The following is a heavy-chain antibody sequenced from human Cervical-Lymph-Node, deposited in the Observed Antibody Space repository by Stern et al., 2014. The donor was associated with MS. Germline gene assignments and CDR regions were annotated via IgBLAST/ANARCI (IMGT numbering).Heavy chain of an antibody. D-gene: IGHD2-15*01. Sequence: VQLVESGAEVKKHGESLKISCKASGYRFTSYWIGRGRRMPGKGLEWMGIIFPGDSDARYSPSFQAQVTISVDRSTNTAYLQWSSLKAADTAMYYCARHGGSSFVYFDYWGQGTQVTVSS. CDR1: GYRFTSYW. CDR2: IFPGDSDA. V-gene: IGHV5-51*01. J-gene: IGHJ4*02. CDR3: ARHGGSSFVYFDY.